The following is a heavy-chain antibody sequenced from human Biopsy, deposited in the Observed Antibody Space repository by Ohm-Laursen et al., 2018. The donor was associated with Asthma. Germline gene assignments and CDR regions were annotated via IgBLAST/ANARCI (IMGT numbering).Heavy chain of an antibody. CDR1: GYTFTSAG. D-gene: IGHD3-10*01. Sequence: ASVTASCQTSGYTFTSAGITWARQAPGQGLEWMGWISVYNGNTKVAQKLQDRVTMITDTSTSTAYMELRSLRSDDTAVYFCARAVDYSHYYGIDVWGQGTTVTVS. CDR3: ARAVDYSHYYGIDV. CDR2: ISVYNGNT. J-gene: IGHJ6*02. V-gene: IGHV1-18*01.